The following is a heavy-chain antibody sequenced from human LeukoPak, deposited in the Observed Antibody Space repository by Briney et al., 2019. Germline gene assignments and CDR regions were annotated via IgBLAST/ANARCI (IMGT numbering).Heavy chain of an antibody. J-gene: IGHJ5*02. Sequence: EASVKVSCKASGGTLSNNAFSWVRQAPGQGLEWMGRIIPVLDMANNARDFHDRVTITADESKTTVYMELTILTSEDTAMYYCARESYSGSSGLSAWGQGTLVIVSS. D-gene: IGHD6-6*01. CDR1: GGTLSNNA. V-gene: IGHV1-69*04. CDR2: IIPVLDMA. CDR3: ARESYSGSSGLSA.